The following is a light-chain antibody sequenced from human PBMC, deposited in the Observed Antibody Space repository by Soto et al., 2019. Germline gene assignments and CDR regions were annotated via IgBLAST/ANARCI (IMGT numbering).Light chain of an antibody. CDR2: GSS. Sequence: EIVLTQSPGTLSLSPGERATLSCWASQSISSNYLAWYQQKPGQAPRLLISGSSIRATGIPKRFSGSASGTNFTLTIRSLEPEDFAVFSCQQYGSSPFTFGPGTKVDFK. CDR1: QSISSNY. J-gene: IGKJ3*01. CDR3: QQYGSSPFT. V-gene: IGKV3-20*01.